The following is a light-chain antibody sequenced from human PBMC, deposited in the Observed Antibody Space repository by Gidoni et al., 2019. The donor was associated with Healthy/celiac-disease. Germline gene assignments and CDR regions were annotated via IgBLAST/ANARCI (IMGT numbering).Light chain of an antibody. CDR3: QSYDSSLSGVV. V-gene: IGLV1-40*01. Sequence: QSVLTQPPSVSGPPGQRVTIACTGSSSNIGAGYDGHWYQQLPGTAPKLLIYGNSNRPSGVPDRFSVSKSGTSASLAITGLQAEDEADYYCQSYDSSLSGVVFGGGTKLTVL. CDR2: GNS. J-gene: IGLJ2*01. CDR1: SSNIGAGYD.